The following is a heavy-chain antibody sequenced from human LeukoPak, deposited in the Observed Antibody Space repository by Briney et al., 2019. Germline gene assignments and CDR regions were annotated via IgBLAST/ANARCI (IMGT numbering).Heavy chain of an antibody. J-gene: IGHJ3*01. CDR2: IHTSGNT. V-gene: IGHV4-4*07. Sequence: SETLSLTCTVSGGSISGYYRSWIRQPAGKGLEWIGRIHTSGNTNYNPSLKSRLTMSVDTSKNQFSLKLSSVTAADTAVYYCARQSDSSGYYYLGAFDFWGQGTMVTVSS. CDR1: GGSISGYY. D-gene: IGHD3-22*01. CDR3: ARQSDSSGYYYLGAFDF.